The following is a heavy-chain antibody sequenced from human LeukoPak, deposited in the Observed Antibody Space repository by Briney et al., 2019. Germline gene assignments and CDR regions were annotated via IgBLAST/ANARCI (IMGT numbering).Heavy chain of an antibody. J-gene: IGHJ4*02. V-gene: IGHV4-34*01. CDR1: GGSFSGYY. CDR3: ARGSRYCSGGRCRDTYYFDY. D-gene: IGHD2-15*01. CDR2: INHSGST. Sequence: SENLSLNCAVYGGSFSGYYWSWTRQPTGKGLDGIGQINHSGSTNHYPCLKSRVTISVGTSKNQFALKLSSGTAADTAVYYCARGSRYCSGGRCRDTYYFDYWGQGTLVTVPS.